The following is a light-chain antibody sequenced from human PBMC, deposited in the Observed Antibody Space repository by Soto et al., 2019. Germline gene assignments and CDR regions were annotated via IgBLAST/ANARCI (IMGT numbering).Light chain of an antibody. V-gene: IGKV3D-20*02. Sequence: EIVLTQSPGTLSLSPGERATLSCRASQSVSSSHLAWYQQKPGQAPRLLIYDTSYTAAGIPDRFSGSGSATDFTLTIRSLEPEDFAVYYCQQRSTWITFGQGTRLEIK. CDR2: DTS. J-gene: IGKJ5*01. CDR3: QQRSTWIT. CDR1: QSVSSSH.